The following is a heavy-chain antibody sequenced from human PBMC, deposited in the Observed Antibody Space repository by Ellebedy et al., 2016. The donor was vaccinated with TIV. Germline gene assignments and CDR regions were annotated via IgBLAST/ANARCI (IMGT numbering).Heavy chain of an antibody. CDR2: IYYSGST. J-gene: IGHJ6*02. D-gene: IGHD3-22*01. Sequence: SETLSLTCTVSGGSISSGGSYWSWIRQPPGKGLEWIGYIYYSGSTYYNPSLKSRVTMSVDTSKNQFSLKLSSVTAADTAVYYCARDVSYFYDSSGYFTRYYYYYGMDVWGQGTMVTVSS. CDR1: GGSISSGGSY. CDR3: ARDVSYFYDSSGYFTRYYYYYGMDV. V-gene: IGHV4-31*03.